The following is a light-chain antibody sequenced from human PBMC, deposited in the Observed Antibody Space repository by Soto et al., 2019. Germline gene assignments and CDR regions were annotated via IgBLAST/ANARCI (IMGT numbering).Light chain of an antibody. J-gene: IGKJ3*01. Sequence: DIQVTQSPSSLSASVGDRVTITCRASQSISSYLNWYQQKPGKAPKLLIYAASSLQSGVPSRFSGSGSGTDFTLTISSLQPEDFATYYCQQRYSTPFTFGPGTKVDIK. CDR1: QSISSY. CDR2: AAS. V-gene: IGKV1-39*01. CDR3: QQRYSTPFT.